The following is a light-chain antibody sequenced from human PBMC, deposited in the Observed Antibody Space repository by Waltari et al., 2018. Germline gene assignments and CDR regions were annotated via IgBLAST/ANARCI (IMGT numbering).Light chain of an antibody. Sequence: QSVLTQAPSASGAPGQRVIISCSGSGSNIGSRAVNWYQQLPGRAPKLLIYSNDQGPSGVPDRFSGSRSGTSASLAISGLQSEDEAHYYCASRDDGLNGVVFGGGTKLTVL. J-gene: IGLJ2*01. V-gene: IGLV1-44*01. CDR1: GSNIGSRA. CDR3: ASRDDGLNGVV. CDR2: SND.